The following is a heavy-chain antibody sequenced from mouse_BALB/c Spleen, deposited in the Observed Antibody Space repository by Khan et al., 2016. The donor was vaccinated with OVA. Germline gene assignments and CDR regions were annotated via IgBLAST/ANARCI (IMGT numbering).Heavy chain of an antibody. D-gene: IGHD1-1*01. V-gene: IGHV3-6*02. CDR3: ARDYFGNGYFDY. J-gene: IGHJ2*01. CDR2: ISYDGSF. CDR1: GYSITSCYN. Sequence: EVQLVESGPGLVKPSQSLSLTCSVTGYSITSCYNWNLIRQFPGNKLELMGIISYDGSFNYNPSLKNRISITRDSSKNQFFLKLNSVTTEDTVTYYCARDYFGNGYFDYWGQGTTLTVSS.